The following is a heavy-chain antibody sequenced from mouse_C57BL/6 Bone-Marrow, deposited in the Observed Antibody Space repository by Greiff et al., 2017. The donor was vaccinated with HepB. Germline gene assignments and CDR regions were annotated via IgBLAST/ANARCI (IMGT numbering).Heavy chain of an antibody. CDR3: ANNYYGSSWFAD. CDR1: GYTFTSYW. Sequence: QVQLQQPGAELVRPGTSVKLSCKASGYTFTSYWMHWVKQRPGQGLEWIGVIDPSDSYTNYNQKFKGKATLTVDTSSSTAYMQLSSLTSEDSAVYYCANNYYGSSWFADWGQGTLVTVSA. J-gene: IGHJ3*01. CDR2: IDPSDSYT. D-gene: IGHD1-1*01. V-gene: IGHV1-59*01.